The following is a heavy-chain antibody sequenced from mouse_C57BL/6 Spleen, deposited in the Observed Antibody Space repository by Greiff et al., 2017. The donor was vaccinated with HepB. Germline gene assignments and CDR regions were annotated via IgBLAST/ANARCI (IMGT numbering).Heavy chain of an antibody. Sequence: VQLQQSGAELARPGASVKMSCKASGYTFTSYTMHWVKQRPGQGLEWIGYINPSSGYTKYNQKFKDKATLTADKSSSTAYMQLSSLTTEDSAVYYCAGESIRPLSEFAYWGQGTLVTDSA. CDR2: INPSSGYT. J-gene: IGHJ3*01. D-gene: IGHD3-2*02. V-gene: IGHV1-4*01. CDR3: AGESIRPLSEFAY. CDR1: GYTFTSYT.